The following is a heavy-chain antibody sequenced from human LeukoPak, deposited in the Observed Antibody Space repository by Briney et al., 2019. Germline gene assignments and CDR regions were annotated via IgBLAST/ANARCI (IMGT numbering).Heavy chain of an antibody. Sequence: PGGSLRLSCTASGFTFDDYGMTWVRQPPGKGLEWVSGIIRSGGSTGYADSVNGRFTISRDNAKNSLYLQMNSLRAEDTAVYYCVRQMIRFWFDPWGQGTQVTVST. V-gene: IGHV3-20*04. CDR1: GFTFDDYG. CDR2: IIRSGGST. J-gene: IGHJ5*02. CDR3: VRQMIRFWFDP. D-gene: IGHD3-16*01.